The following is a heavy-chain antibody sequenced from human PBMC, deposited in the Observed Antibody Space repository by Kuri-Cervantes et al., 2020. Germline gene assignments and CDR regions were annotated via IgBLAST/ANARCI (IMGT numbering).Heavy chain of an antibody. CDR2: MNPNSGNT. V-gene: IGHV1-8*01. CDR1: GYTFTSYD. Sequence: ASVKVSCKASGYTFTSYDINWVRQATGQGLEWMGWMNPNSGNTGYAQKFQGRVTMTRNTSTSTVYMELSSLRSEDTAVYYCARGIPAGWRNSHVSWFDPWGQGTLVTVSS. CDR3: ARGIPAGWRNSHVSWFDP. D-gene: IGHD4-23*01. J-gene: IGHJ5*02.